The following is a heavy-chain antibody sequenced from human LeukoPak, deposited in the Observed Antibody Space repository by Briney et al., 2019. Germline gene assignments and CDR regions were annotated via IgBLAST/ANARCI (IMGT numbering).Heavy chain of an antibody. J-gene: IGHJ4*02. CDR2: ISYGGGNI. Sequence: GGSLRLSCAPSGFTFDSYAMHWVRQAPGKGLEWVALISYGGGNIYYADSVKGRFTLSSDNFKHTLYLQMNSLRPHDRAVYYCARDPPFGSGWSQNFFDHWPQGTLDSVSS. CDR3: ARDPPFGSGWSQNFFDH. CDR1: GFTFDSYA. V-gene: IGHV3-30*04. D-gene: IGHD6-19*01.